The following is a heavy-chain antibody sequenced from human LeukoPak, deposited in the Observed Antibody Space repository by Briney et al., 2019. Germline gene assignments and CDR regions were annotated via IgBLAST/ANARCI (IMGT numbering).Heavy chain of an antibody. J-gene: IGHJ5*02. CDR1: GGTFSSYA. CDR2: IIPIFGTA. Sequence: SVKVSCKASGGTFSSYAISWVRQAPGQGLEWMGGIIPIFGTANYAQKFQGRVTITTDESTSTAYMELSSLRSEDTAVYYCATGFLEISNWFDPWGQGTLVTVSS. CDR3: ATGFLEISNWFDP. V-gene: IGHV1-69*05. D-gene: IGHD3-3*01.